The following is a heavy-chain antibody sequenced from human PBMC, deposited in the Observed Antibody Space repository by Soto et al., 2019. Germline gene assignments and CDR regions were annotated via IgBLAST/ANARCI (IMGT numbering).Heavy chain of an antibody. Sequence: QVQLVQSGAEVKKPGSSVKVSCKASGGTFRSYAISWVRQAPGQGLEWMGWIIPILGTANYAQKFQGRVTITADESTSTAYMELSSLRSEDTAVYYCARGAYDFWSGYYDPSYYYYYGMDVWGQGTTVTVSS. D-gene: IGHD3-3*01. J-gene: IGHJ6*02. CDR3: ARGAYDFWSGYYDPSYYYYYGMDV. V-gene: IGHV1-69*01. CDR2: IIPILGTA. CDR1: GGTFRSYA.